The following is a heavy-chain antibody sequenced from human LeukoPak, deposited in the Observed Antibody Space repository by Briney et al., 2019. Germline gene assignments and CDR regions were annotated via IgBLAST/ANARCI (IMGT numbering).Heavy chain of an antibody. V-gene: IGHV3-23*01. CDR3: AKDRDGGTNTRAKGFDY. Sequence: GGSPRLSCAASGLTFSSFAMSWVRQAPGKGLEWVSAISASGGTTYSADSVRGRFAISRDNSNNTLYLQVNSLRVEDTAVYYCAKDRDGGTNTRAKGFDYWGQGTLVTVSS. D-gene: IGHD1-7*01. CDR2: ISASGGTT. CDR1: GLTFSSFA. J-gene: IGHJ4*02.